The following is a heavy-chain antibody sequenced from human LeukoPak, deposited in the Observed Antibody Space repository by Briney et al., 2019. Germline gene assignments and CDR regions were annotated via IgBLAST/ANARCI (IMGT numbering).Heavy chain of an antibody. J-gene: IGHJ4*02. CDR3: AKRAEYDTSGYYGY. CDR1: GFGFSNFW. CDR2: IGNGGST. V-gene: IGHV3-23*01. D-gene: IGHD3-22*01. Sequence: GSLTLSCAASGFGFSNFWMHWVRQAPGKGLVWVSLIGNGGSTYYADSVKGRFTISRDNSKNTVYLQMNSLRVEDTAVYYCAKRAEYDTSGYYGYWGQGTLVTVSS.